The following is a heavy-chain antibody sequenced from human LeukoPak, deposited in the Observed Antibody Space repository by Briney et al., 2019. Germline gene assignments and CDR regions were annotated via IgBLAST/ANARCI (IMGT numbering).Heavy chain of an antibody. Sequence: GGSLRLSCAASGFTFSSYWMHWVRQAPGKGLVWVSRITTDGSSTSYADSVKGRFTISRDSAKNTLYLQMNSLSAEDTAVYYCARDEGLASYFDYWGQGTLVTVSS. CDR1: GFTFSSYW. J-gene: IGHJ4*02. CDR3: ARDEGLASYFDY. CDR2: ITTDGSST. D-gene: IGHD5-12*01. V-gene: IGHV3-74*01.